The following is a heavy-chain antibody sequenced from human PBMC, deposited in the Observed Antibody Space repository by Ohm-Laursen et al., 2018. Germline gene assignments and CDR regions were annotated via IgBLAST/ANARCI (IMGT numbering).Heavy chain of an antibody. D-gene: IGHD2-2*01. CDR1: GGSFSGYY. V-gene: IGHV4-34*01. J-gene: IGHJ4*02. CDR3: ARNTSCEDY. CDR2: INHSGRT. Sequence: SDTLSLTCAVYGGSFSGYYWSWIRQPPGKGLEWIGEINHSGRTNYNPSLMSRVTISVDTSKNQFSLKLSSVTAADTAVYYCARNTSCEDYWGQGTLVTVSS.